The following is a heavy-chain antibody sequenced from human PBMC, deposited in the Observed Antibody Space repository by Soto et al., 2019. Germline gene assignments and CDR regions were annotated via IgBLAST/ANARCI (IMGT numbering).Heavy chain of an antibody. CDR3: ATGDPSSGWFTRPFDY. Sequence: GASVKVSCKASGYTFTGYYMHWVRQAPGQGLEWMGGFDPEDGETIYAQKFQGRVTMTEDTSTDTAYMELSSLRSEDTAVYYCATGDPSSGWFTRPFDYWGQGTLVTVSS. CDR2: FDPEDGET. D-gene: IGHD6-19*01. J-gene: IGHJ4*02. V-gene: IGHV1-24*01. CDR1: GYTFTGYY.